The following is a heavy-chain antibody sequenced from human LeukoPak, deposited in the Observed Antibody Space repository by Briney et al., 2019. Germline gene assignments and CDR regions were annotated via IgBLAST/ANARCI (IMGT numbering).Heavy chain of an antibody. V-gene: IGHV1-69*05. J-gene: IGHJ3*02. Sequence: ASVKVTCKASGGTFSSYAISWVRQAPGQGLEWMGGIIPIFGTANYAQKFQGRVTITTDESTSTAYMELSSLRSEDTAVYYCARGRVAGTSDAFDIWGQGTMVTVSS. CDR1: GGTFSSYA. CDR2: IIPIFGTA. CDR3: ARGRVAGTSDAFDI. D-gene: IGHD6-19*01.